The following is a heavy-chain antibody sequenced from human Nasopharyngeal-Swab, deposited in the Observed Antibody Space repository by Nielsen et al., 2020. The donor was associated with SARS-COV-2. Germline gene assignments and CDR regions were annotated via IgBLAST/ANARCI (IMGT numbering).Heavy chain of an antibody. CDR2: ISWNSGSI. J-gene: IGHJ4*02. D-gene: IGHD5-12*01. V-gene: IGHV3-9*01. CDR3: ARGYSGYDQWGIDY. Sequence: SLKISCAASGFTFDDYAMHWVRQAPGKGLEWVSGISWNSGSIGYADSVKGRFTISRDNAKNSLYLQMNSLRAEDTALYYCARGYSGYDQWGIDYWGQGTLVTVSS. CDR1: GFTFDDYA.